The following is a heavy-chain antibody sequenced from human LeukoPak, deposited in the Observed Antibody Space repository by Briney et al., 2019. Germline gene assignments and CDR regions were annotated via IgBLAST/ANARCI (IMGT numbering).Heavy chain of an antibody. Sequence: GASVKVSCKASGGTFSSYTISWVRQAPGQGLEWMGRIIPIFGIANYAQKFQGRVTITADKSTSTAYMELSSLRSEDTAVYYCARDEGRRSLITIFGAGYYFDYWGQGTLVTVSS. V-gene: IGHV1-69*04. J-gene: IGHJ4*02. CDR2: IIPIFGIA. CDR1: GGTFSSYT. CDR3: ARDEGRRSLITIFGAGYYFDY. D-gene: IGHD3-3*01.